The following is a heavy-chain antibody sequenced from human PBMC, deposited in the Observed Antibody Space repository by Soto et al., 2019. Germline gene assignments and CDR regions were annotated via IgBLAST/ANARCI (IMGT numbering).Heavy chain of an antibody. CDR3: AKLAVAATPEDYYYGMDV. CDR1: GFTFSSYG. V-gene: IGHV3-30*18. J-gene: IGHJ6*02. Sequence: PGGSLRLSCAAPGFTFSSYGMHWVRQAPGKGLEWVAVISYDVSNQYYADSVKGRFTNCRDTSKNTLYLKMNSLRAEDTAVYYCAKLAVAATPEDYYYGMDVWGQGTTVTVSS. D-gene: IGHD2-15*01. CDR2: ISYDVSNQ.